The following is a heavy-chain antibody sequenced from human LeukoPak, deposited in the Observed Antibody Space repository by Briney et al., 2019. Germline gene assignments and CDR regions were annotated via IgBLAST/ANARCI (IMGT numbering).Heavy chain of an antibody. CDR3: ARGGYSYGYTLDY. Sequence: SVKVSCKASGGTFSSYAISWVRQAPGQGLEWMGRIIPILGIANYAQKFQGRVTITADKSTSTAYMELSSLRSEDTAVYYCARGGYSYGYTLDYWGQGTLVTVSS. V-gene: IGHV1-69*04. CDR2: IIPILGIA. D-gene: IGHD5-18*01. J-gene: IGHJ4*02. CDR1: GGTFSSYA.